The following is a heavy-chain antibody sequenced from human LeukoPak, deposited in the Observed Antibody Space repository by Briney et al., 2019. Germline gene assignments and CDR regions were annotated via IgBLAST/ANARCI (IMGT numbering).Heavy chain of an antibody. J-gene: IGHJ4*02. CDR1: GFTFSIS. Sequence: GGSLRLSCVASGFTFSISMSWVRQAPGKGLEWVSVIYSGGSTKYADSVKARFTISRDNSKNTVYLQMNSLRADDTAVYYCARATLDNWGQGTLVTVSS. CDR2: IYSGGST. V-gene: IGHV3-53*01. CDR3: ARATLDN.